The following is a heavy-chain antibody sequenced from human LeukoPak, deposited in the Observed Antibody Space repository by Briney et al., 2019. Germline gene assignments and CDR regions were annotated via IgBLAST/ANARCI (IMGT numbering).Heavy chain of an antibody. V-gene: IGHV1-18*01. D-gene: IGHD3-10*01. Sequence: ASVKVSCKASGGTFSSYAISWVRQAPGQGLEWMGWISAYNGNTNYAQKLQGRVTMTTDTSTSTAYMELRSLRSDDTAVYYCARCGSGGSWFDPWGQGTLVTVSS. CDR3: ARCGSGGSWFDP. CDR2: ISAYNGNT. CDR1: GGTFSSYA. J-gene: IGHJ5*02.